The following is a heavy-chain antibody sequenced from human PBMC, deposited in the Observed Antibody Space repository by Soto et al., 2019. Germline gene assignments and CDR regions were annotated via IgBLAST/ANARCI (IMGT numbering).Heavy chain of an antibody. D-gene: IGHD3-9*01. CDR3: ARLGYYDIFTGRPYYLDY. J-gene: IGHJ4*02. V-gene: IGHV4-30-2*01. CDR1: GGSISSGGYS. Sequence: PSETLSLTCAVSGGSISSGGYSWSWIRQPPGKGLEWIGYIYYSGSTYYNPSLTSPVTISVDTSKNQISLRLSSVTAADTAVYYCARLGYYDIFTGRPYYLDYWGQGILVTVS. CDR2: IYYSGST.